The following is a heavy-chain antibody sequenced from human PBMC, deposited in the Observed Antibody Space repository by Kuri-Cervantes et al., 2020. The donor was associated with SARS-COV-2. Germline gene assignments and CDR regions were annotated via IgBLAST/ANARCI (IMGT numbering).Heavy chain of an antibody. CDR3: ARANGHTVTELCYYYYCMDV. Sequence: ASVKVSCKASGYTFTNSGINWVRQALGQGLEWMGWIRTYNGDTNFAQKFQGKITMTTDTPTSTAYMELRSLRSDDTAVYYCARANGHTVTELCYYYYCMDVWGQGTTVTVSS. CDR2: IRTYNGDT. J-gene: IGHJ6*02. CDR1: GYTFTNSG. V-gene: IGHV1-18*01. D-gene: IGHD4-17*01.